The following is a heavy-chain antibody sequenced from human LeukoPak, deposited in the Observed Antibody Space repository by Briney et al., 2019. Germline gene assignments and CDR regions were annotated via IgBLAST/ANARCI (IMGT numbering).Heavy chain of an antibody. CDR2: ISSGSSYI. CDR1: GFTFSTYS. Sequence: AGGSLRLSCAASGFTFSTYSMNWVRQAPGKGLEWVSSISSGSSYICYADSVKGRFTISRDNAKNSLYLQMNSLRAEDTAVYYCARSYYYGSGSYSAPDYWGQGTLVTVSS. V-gene: IGHV3-21*01. D-gene: IGHD3-10*01. J-gene: IGHJ4*02. CDR3: ARSYYYGSGSYSAPDY.